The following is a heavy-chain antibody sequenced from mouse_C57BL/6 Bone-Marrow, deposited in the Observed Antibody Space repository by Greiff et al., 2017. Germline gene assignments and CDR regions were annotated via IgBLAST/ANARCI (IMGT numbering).Heavy chain of an antibody. V-gene: IGHV1-50*01. J-gene: IGHJ1*03. CDR1: GYTFTSYW. CDR2: IDPSDSYT. Sequence: VQLQQPGAELVKPGASVKLSCKASGYTFTSYWMQWVKQRPGQGLEWIGEIDPSDSYTNYNQKFKGKATLTVDKSSSTAYMQLSSLTSEDSAVYYGAREGSNYVGYFGVTGTGATVTVSS. CDR3: AREGSNYVGYFGV. D-gene: IGHD2-5*01.